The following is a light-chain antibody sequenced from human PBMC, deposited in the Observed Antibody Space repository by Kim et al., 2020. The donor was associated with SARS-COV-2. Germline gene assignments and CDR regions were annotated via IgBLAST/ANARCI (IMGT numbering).Light chain of an antibody. V-gene: IGLV3-19*01. CDR3: NSRDSSGNRWV. CDR2: GKN. CDR1: SLRSYY. J-gene: IGLJ3*02. Sequence: SSELTQDPAVSVALGQTVRITCQGASLRSYYASWYQQKPGQAPVLVIYGKNNRPSGIPDRFSGSSSGNTASLTITGAQAEDEADYYCNSRDSSGNRWVFGGGTQLTVL.